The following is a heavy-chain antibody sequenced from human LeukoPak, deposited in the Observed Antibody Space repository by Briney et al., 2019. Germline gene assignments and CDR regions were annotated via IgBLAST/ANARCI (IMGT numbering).Heavy chain of an antibody. CDR3: ARMVYSSPWVSYYYMDV. CDR2: TYYRSKWYN. V-gene: IGHV6-1*01. D-gene: IGHD6-6*01. CDR1: GDSVSSNSAA. Sequence: SQTLSLTCAISGDSVSSNSAAWNWIRQSPSRGLEWLGRTYYRSKWYNDYAVSVKSRITINPDTSKNQFSLQLNSVTPEDTAVYYCARMVYSSPWVSYYYMDVWGKGTTATVSS. J-gene: IGHJ6*03.